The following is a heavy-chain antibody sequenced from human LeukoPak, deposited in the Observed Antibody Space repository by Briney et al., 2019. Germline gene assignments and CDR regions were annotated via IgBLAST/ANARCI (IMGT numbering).Heavy chain of an antibody. CDR3: TRNIPEAVAGTDY. J-gene: IGHJ4*02. CDR1: GFTFSGSA. D-gene: IGHD6-19*01. Sequence: GGSLRLSCAASGFTFSGSAMHWVRQAPGKGLEWVGRIRSKANSYATAYAASVKGRFTISRDDSKNTAYLQMNSLKTEDTAVYYCTRNIPEAVAGTDYWGQGTLVTVSS. V-gene: IGHV3-73*01. CDR2: IRSKANSYAT.